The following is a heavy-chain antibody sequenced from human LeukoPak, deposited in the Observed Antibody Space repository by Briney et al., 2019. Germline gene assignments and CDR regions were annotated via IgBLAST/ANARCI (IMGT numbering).Heavy chain of an antibody. J-gene: IGHJ4*02. V-gene: IGHV3-30*18. CDR1: GFTFSSYG. CDR3: AKGGKWDVTPFDY. CDR2: ISYDGRNK. Sequence: GGSLRLSCAASGFTFSSYGIHWVRQAPGKGLEWVAVISYDGRNKHYADSVKGRFTISRDNSKNTLYLQVNSLRAEDTAVYYCAKGGKWDVTPFDYWGQGTLVTVSS. D-gene: IGHD1-26*01.